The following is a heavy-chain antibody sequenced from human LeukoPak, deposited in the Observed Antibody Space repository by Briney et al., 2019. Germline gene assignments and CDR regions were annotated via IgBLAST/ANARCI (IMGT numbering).Heavy chain of an antibody. CDR1: GGSISSSSYY. CDR3: VLGSDILTGYYYPFDY. CDR2: IYYSGST. J-gene: IGHJ4*02. Sequence: SETLSLTCTVSGGSISSSSYYWGWIRQPPGKGLEWIGSIYYSGSTYYNPSLKSRVTISVDTSKNQFSLKLSSVTAAVTAVYYCVLGSDILTGYYYPFDYWGQGTLVTVSS. D-gene: IGHD3-9*01. V-gene: IGHV4-39*01.